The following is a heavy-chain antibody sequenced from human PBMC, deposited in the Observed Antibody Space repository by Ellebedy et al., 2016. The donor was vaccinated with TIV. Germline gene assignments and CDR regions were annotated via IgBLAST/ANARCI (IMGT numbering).Heavy chain of an antibody. D-gene: IGHD4-23*01. Sequence: AASVKVSCKASGYTFTGYYMHWARQAPGQGLEWMGWINPNSGGTRYAQKFQGRVTMTRDTSISTVYMELRRLTSDDTAVYYCARDMSGGSNWFDPWGQGTLVTVSS. CDR3: ARDMSGGSNWFDP. CDR2: INPNSGGT. V-gene: IGHV1-2*02. J-gene: IGHJ5*02. CDR1: GYTFTGYY.